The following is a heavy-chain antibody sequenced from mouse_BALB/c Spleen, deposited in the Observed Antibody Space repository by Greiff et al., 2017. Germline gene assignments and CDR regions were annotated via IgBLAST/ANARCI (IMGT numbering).Heavy chain of an antibody. V-gene: IGHV14-3*02. D-gene: IGHD2-14*01. CDR3: ARSCYRSYYYAMDY. J-gene: IGHJ4*01. CDR1: GFNIKDTY. CDR2: IDPANGNT. Sequence: EVKLQESGAELVKPGASVKLSCTASGFNIKDTYMHWVKQRPEQGLEWIGRIDPANGNTKYDPKFQGKATITADTSSNTAYLQLSSLTSEDTAVYYCARSCYRSYYYAMDYWGQGTSVTVSS.